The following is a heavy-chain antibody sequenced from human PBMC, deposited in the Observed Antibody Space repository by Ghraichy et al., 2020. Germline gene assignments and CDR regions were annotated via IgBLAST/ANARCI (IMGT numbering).Heavy chain of an antibody. CDR3: STRLNPNDY. V-gene: IGHV1-69*13. CDR1: GGSVKNFA. J-gene: IGHJ4*02. Sequence: SVKVSCKASGGSVKNFAITWVRQAPGQGLEWMGGVIPLFSTTNYAQKFQGRVTINAEESTATSYLHLSSLRSDDTAIYYCSTRLNPNDYWGQGTLVTVSS. CDR2: VIPLFSTT.